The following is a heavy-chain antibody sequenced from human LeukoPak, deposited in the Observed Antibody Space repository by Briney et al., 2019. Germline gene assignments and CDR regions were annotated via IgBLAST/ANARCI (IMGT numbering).Heavy chain of an antibody. J-gene: IGHJ6*03. Sequence: SETLSLTCAVYGGSFSGYYWSWIRQPPGKGLEWIGEINHSGSTNYNPSLKSQVTISVDTSKNHFSLRLSSVTAADTAVYYCARQSIAARGYYYYMDVWGKGTTVTVSS. CDR2: INHSGST. CDR1: GGSFSGYY. D-gene: IGHD6-6*01. V-gene: IGHV4-34*01. CDR3: ARQSIAARGYYYYMDV.